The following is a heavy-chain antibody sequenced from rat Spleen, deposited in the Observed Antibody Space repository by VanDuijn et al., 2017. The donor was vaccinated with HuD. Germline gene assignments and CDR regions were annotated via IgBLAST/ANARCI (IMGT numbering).Heavy chain of an antibody. D-gene: IGHD1-9*01. CDR3: ARRHYGYTDYFDY. Sequence: EVQLVESGGGLVQPGRSLKLSCAASGFTFSNYDMAWVRQAPTKGLEWIASISTGGGNTYYRDSVKGRFTISRDNAKSTLYLQMDSLRSEDTATYYCARRHYGYTDYFDYWGQGVMVTVS. J-gene: IGHJ2*01. CDR1: GFTFSNYD. V-gene: IGHV5-25*01. CDR2: ISTGGGNT.